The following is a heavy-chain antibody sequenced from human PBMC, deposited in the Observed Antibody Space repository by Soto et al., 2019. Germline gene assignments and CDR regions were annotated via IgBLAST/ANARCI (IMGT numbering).Heavy chain of an antibody. J-gene: IGHJ4*02. D-gene: IGHD3-3*01. Sequence: QLLLHESGPGLVKTSETLSLSCTVSGGSISNNIYFWGWIRQPPGKGLEWIATVHYNGNTYYNPSLISRVPISADTSNNQFSPRLNSVTAADTAVYYCARHPTPRFGAYYFDYWGQGALVTVSS. CDR2: VHYNGNT. V-gene: IGHV4-39*01. CDR3: ARHPTPRFGAYYFDY. CDR1: GGSISNNIYF.